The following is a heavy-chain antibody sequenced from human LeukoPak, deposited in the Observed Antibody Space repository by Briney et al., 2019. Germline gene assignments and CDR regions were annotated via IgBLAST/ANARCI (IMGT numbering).Heavy chain of an antibody. V-gene: IGHV3-74*01. Sequence: PGGSLRLPCAASGFTFSSYWMHWVRQAPGTGLVGVSRINGDGSSTSYADSVKGRFTISRDNADNTLYLQMNSLRAEDTAVYYCARGYSSSYRIDYWGQGTLVTVSS. J-gene: IGHJ4*02. CDR2: INGDGSST. CDR1: GFTFSSYW. CDR3: ARGYSSSYRIDY. D-gene: IGHD6-6*01.